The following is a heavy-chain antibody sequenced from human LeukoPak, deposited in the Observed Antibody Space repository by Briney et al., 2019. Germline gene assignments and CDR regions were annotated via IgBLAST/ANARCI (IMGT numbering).Heavy chain of an antibody. CDR3: ARNRSVPTTPGFDH. Sequence: SETLSLTCAVSGYSIRSGDYMCFIRPSPGKGLEWIGIIYHSGSTHYNPSLKSRVTISVDTSKNQFSLMLNSVTAADTAVYYCARNRSVPTTPGFDHWGQGTLVTVSS. J-gene: IGHJ4*02. CDR1: GYSIRSGDY. D-gene: IGHD1-14*01. CDR2: IYHSGST. V-gene: IGHV4-38-2*01.